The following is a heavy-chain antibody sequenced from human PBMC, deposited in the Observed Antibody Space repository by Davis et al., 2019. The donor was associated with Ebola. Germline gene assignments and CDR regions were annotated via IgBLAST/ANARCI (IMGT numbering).Heavy chain of an antibody. J-gene: IGHJ4*02. CDR2: IYDSGRT. CDR1: DGSISSHY. Sequence: PGGSLRLSCTFSDGSISSHYWNWVRQPPGKGLEWIGIIYDSGRTHYNTSLKSRVTISADTSKNQFSLKLTSVTAADTDVYYCVRFGYGAYWGQGTLVTVSS. D-gene: IGHD3-22*01. V-gene: IGHV4-59*11. CDR3: VRFGYGAY.